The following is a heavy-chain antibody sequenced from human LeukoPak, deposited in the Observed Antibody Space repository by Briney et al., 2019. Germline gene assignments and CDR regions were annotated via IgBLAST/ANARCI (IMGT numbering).Heavy chain of an antibody. CDR3: AKVVAVAGHDDY. Sequence: PGGTLRLSCAASGFSFSYHGMSWVRQAPGKGLEWVSAISGSGDSTYYADSVKGRFTISRDNSKNTLYLQMNSLRAEDTAVYYCAKVVAVAGHDDYWGQGTLVTVSS. D-gene: IGHD6-19*01. CDR2: ISGSGDST. V-gene: IGHV3-23*01. J-gene: IGHJ4*02. CDR1: GFSFSYHG.